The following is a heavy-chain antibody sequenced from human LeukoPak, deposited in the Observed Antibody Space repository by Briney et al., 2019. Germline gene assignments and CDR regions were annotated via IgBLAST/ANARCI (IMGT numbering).Heavy chain of an antibody. CDR3: AKQGFGC. V-gene: IGHV3-23*01. CDR1: GFTLSSYA. J-gene: IGHJ4*02. CDR2: ISGSADNT. Sequence: TGGSLRLSCTASGFTLSSYAMSWVRQAPGEGLGWVSTISGSADNTNYAEAVKGRFTISRDNSKNTMYLQMNSLRAEDTAVYYCAKQGFGCWGQGTLVTVSS.